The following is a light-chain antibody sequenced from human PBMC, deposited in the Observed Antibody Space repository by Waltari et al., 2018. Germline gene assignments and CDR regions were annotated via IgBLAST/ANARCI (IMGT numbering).Light chain of an antibody. J-gene: IGKJ1*01. Sequence: EIVLTQSPATLSLSPGEGATLPCSASQSVSSQLVWYQQKRGQSPRLLIYYASNSATGIPARFSGSGSGTDFTLTISSLEPEDFAVYYCQQCNNSPPTFGQGTKVEIK. CDR3: QQCNNSPPT. CDR2: YAS. V-gene: IGKV3-11*01. CDR1: QSVSSQ.